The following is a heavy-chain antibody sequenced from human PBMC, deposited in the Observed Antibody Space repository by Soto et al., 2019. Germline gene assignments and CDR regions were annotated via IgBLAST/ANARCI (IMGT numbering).Heavy chain of an antibody. CDR2: ISYDGSNK. J-gene: IGHJ4*02. Sequence: GSLRLSCAASGFTFSSYAMHWVRQAPGKGLEWVAVISYDGSNKYYADSVKGRFTISRDNSKNTLYLQMNSLRAEDTAVYYCASSGDGYTTTFLGSIKYYFDYWGQGTLVTVSS. CDR3: ASSGDGYTTTFLGSIKYYFDY. CDR1: GFTFSSYA. V-gene: IGHV3-30-3*01. D-gene: IGHD5-12*01.